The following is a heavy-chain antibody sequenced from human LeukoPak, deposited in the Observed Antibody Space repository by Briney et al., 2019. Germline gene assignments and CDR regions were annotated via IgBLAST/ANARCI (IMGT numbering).Heavy chain of an antibody. CDR3: AKDRDIVVVVAASGVDY. CDR1: GFTFSSYG. V-gene: IGHV3-23*01. Sequence: GGSLRLSCAASGFTFSSYGMSWVRQAPGKGLEWVSAISGSGGSTYYADSVKGRFTISRDNSKNTLYLQMNSLRAEDTAVYYCAKDRDIVVVVAASGVDYWGQGTLVTVSS. J-gene: IGHJ4*02. CDR2: ISGSGGST. D-gene: IGHD2-15*01.